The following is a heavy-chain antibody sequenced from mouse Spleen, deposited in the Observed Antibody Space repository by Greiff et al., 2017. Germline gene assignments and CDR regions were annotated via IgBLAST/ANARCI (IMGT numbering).Heavy chain of an antibody. V-gene: IGHV2-9-2*01. J-gene: IGHJ3*01. CDR1: GFSLTSYD. CDR2: IWTGGGT. Sequence: VHLVESGPGLVAPSQSLSITCTVSGFSLTSYDISWIRQPPGKGLEWLGVIWTGGGTNYNSAFMSRLSISKDNSKSQVFLKMNSLQTDDTAIYYCVRDDFAYWGQGTLVTVSA. CDR3: VRDDFAY.